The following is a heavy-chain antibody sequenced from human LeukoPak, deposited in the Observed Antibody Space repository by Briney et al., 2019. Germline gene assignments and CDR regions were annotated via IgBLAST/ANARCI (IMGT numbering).Heavy chain of an antibody. D-gene: IGHD3-22*01. Sequence: PGGSLRLSCAASGFTLDDYGKHWVRQAPGKGLEWVSGISWNSVNIGYADSKKDRFTISRDNAKNYLYLKMNSLRAEDMALYYCAKGTVIVAAVGDYFDYWGQGTLVTVSS. CDR3: AKGTVIVAAVGDYFDY. J-gene: IGHJ4*02. CDR2: ISWNSVNI. CDR1: GFTLDDYG. V-gene: IGHV3-9*03.